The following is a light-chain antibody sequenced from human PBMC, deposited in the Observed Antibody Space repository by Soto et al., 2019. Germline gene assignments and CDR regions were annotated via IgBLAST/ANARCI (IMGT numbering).Light chain of an antibody. CDR2: LGS. CDR1: QSLLHSNGYNY. Sequence: DIVMTQSPLSLPVTPGEPASISCRSSQSLLHSNGYNYLDWYLQKPGQSPQLLIYLGSNRASGVPDRFSGSGSGTDFTLKISRVEAEDVGVYYCMKALQTPTFGGGTKVEIK. CDR3: MKALQTPT. V-gene: IGKV2-28*01. J-gene: IGKJ4*01.